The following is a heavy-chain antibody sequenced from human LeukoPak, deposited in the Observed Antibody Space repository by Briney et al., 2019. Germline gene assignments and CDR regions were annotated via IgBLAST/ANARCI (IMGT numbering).Heavy chain of an antibody. CDR1: GGSISSSRYF. CDR3: ARLPRVDYFDY. CDR2: IYYSGST. J-gene: IGHJ4*02. Sequence: SETLSLTCTVSGGSISSSRYFWGWIRQPPGKGPEWIGSIYYSGSTYYNPSLKSRVTISVDTSTNQFSLRLSSVTAADTAEYYCARLPRVDYFDYWGQGTLVTVSS. V-gene: IGHV4-39*01.